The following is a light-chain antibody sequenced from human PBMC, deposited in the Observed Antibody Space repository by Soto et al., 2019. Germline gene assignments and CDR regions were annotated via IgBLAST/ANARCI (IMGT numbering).Light chain of an antibody. Sequence: HSVLTQPPSASGTPGQRVTISCSGSSSNIGSNTVNWYQQLPGTAPKLLVYTNNQRPSGVPDRFSGSKSGTSASLAIIGLQSEDEADYYCAAWDDSLDGYVFGTGTKLTVL. CDR2: TNN. CDR1: SSNIGSNT. CDR3: AAWDDSLDGYV. J-gene: IGLJ1*01. V-gene: IGLV1-44*01.